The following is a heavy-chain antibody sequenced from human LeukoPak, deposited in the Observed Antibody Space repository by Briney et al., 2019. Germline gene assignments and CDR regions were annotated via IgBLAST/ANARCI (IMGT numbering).Heavy chain of an antibody. J-gene: IGHJ6*02. V-gene: IGHV4-34*01. Sequence: PSETLSLTCAVYGGSFSGYYWSWIRQPPGKGLEWIGEINHSGSTNYNPSLKSRVTISVDTSKNQFSLKLSSVTAADTAVYYCARGRVVVVAASHYYGMDVWGQGTTVTVSS. CDR2: INHSGST. CDR1: GGSFSGYY. CDR3: ARGRVVVVAASHYYGMDV. D-gene: IGHD2-15*01.